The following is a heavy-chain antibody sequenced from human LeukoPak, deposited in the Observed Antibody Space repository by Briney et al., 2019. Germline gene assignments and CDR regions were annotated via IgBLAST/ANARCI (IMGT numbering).Heavy chain of an antibody. CDR3: ARPASSSYSY. D-gene: IGHD6-6*01. J-gene: IGHJ4*02. CDR1: GFTFSSYS. Sequence: GGSLRLSCAASGFTFSSYSMNWVRQAPGKGLEWVSYISSSSSTIYYADSVKGRFTISRDNAKNSVYLQMNSLRAEDTAVYYCARPASSSYSYWGQGTLVTVSS. V-gene: IGHV3-48*04. CDR2: ISSSSSTI.